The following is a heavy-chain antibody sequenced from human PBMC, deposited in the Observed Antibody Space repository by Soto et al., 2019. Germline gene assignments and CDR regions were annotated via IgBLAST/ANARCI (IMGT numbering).Heavy chain of an antibody. Sequence: QVQLVQSGAEVKKPGSSVKVSCKASGGTFSSYAISWVRQAPGQGLEWMGGIIPIFGTANYAQKFQGRVTITADESTSTAYMELSSLRSEDTAVYYCASNHPYDYVWGSPPDWFDPWGQGTLVTVSS. V-gene: IGHV1-69*12. J-gene: IGHJ5*02. CDR1: GGTFSSYA. D-gene: IGHD3-16*01. CDR2: IIPIFGTA. CDR3: ASNHPYDYVWGSPPDWFDP.